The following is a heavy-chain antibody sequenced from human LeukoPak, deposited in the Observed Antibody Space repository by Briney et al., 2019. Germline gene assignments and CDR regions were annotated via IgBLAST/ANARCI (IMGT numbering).Heavy chain of an antibody. CDR2: INPSGGST. CDR1: GYTFTSYY. V-gene: IGHV1-46*03. D-gene: IGHD2-15*01. Sequence: ASVKVSCKVSGYTFTSYYMHWVRQAPGQGLEWMGIINPSGGSTSYAQKFQGRVTMTRDTSTSTVYMELSSLRSEDTAVYYCASSLSKLPSDYWGQGTLVTVSS. CDR3: ASSLSKLPSDY. J-gene: IGHJ4*02.